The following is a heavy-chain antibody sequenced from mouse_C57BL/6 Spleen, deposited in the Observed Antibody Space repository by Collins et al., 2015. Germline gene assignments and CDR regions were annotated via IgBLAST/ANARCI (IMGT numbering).Heavy chain of an antibody. D-gene: IGHD2-4*01. CDR3: AREITGYAMDY. CDR2: INTYSGVP. Sequence: QIQLVQSGPELKKPGETVKISCKASGYTFTTYGMSWVKQAPGKGLKWMGWINTYSGVPTYADDFKGRFAFSLETSASTAYLQINNLKNEDTATYFCAREITGYAMDYWGQGTSVTVSS. CDR1: GYTFTTYG. J-gene: IGHJ4*01. V-gene: IGHV9-3*01.